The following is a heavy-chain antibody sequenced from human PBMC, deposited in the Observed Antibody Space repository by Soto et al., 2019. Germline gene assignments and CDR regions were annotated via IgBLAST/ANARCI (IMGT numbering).Heavy chain of an antibody. CDR3: TKEACTRSSCYFEF. V-gene: IGHV3-23*01. J-gene: IGHJ4*02. D-gene: IGHD2-2*01. CDR1: GFTFSSHA. Sequence: EVQLLESGGGLVQPGGSLRLSCEASGFTFSSHAMSWVRQAPGKGLEWVSAIRGSDAGTFDADSVRRRFTISRDNSKNTLYLHMTSLRVEDTAIYYCTKEACTRSSCYFEFWGQGSLVTVSS. CDR2: IRGSDAGT.